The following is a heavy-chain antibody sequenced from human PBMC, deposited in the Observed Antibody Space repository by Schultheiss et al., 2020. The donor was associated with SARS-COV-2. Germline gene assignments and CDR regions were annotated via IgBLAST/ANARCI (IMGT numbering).Heavy chain of an antibody. CDR1: GGSISSGGYY. Sequence: SETLSLTCTVSGGSISSGGYYWGWTRQHPGKGLEWIGYVSYTGTTYHNPSLKSRATVSGDISKNQLSLKLSSVTAADTAMYYCARGFTDHGPYWYFDLWGRGTLVTVSS. V-gene: IGHV4-31*03. J-gene: IGHJ2*01. D-gene: IGHD1-14*01. CDR2: VSYTGTT. CDR3: ARGFTDHGPYWYFDL.